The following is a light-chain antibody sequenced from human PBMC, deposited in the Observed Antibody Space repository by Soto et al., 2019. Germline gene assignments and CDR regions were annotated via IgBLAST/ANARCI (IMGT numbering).Light chain of an antibody. CDR2: EGS. CDR1: SSDVGSYNL. J-gene: IGLJ1*01. CDR3: CSYAGSSTYV. V-gene: IGLV2-23*01. Sequence: QAVVTQPASVSGSPGQSITISCTGTSSDVGSYNLVSWYQQHPGKAPKLMIYEGSKRPSGVSNRFSGSKSGNTASLTISGLQAEDEADSYCCSYAGSSTYVFGTGTKLTVL.